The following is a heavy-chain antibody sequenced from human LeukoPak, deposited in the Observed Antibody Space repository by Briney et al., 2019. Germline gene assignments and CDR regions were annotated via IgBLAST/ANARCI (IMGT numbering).Heavy chain of an antibody. Sequence: ASVKVSCKASGYTFTSYDINWVRQATGQGLEWMGWMIPNSGNTGYAQKFQGRVTMTRNTSISTAYMELSSLRSEDTAVYYCATTKRGYYYYGMDVWGQGTTVTVSS. V-gene: IGHV1-8*01. J-gene: IGHJ6*02. CDR1: GYTFTSYD. CDR3: ATTKRGYYYYGMDV. CDR2: MIPNSGNT. D-gene: IGHD3-10*01.